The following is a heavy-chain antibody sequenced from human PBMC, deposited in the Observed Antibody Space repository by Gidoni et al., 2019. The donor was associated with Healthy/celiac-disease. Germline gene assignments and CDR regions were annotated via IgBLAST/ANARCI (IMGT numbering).Heavy chain of an antibody. CDR1: GYTFTSYA. CDR2: INAGNGNT. D-gene: IGHD3-3*01. CDR3: ARAFNYDFWSGYPDY. V-gene: IGHV1-3*01. J-gene: IGHJ4*02. Sequence: QVQLVQSGAEVKKPGASVKVSCKASGYTFTSYAMHWVRQAPGQRLEWMGWINAGNGNTKYSQKFQGRVTITRDTSASTAYMELSSLRSEDTAVYYCARAFNYDFWSGYPDYWGQGTLVTVSS.